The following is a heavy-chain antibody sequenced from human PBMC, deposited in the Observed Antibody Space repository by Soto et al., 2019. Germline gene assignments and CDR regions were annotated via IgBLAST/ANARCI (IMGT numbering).Heavy chain of an antibody. CDR2: ISNRGTYT. V-gene: IGHV3-11*06. CDR3: ARDPPGPVGATRVYFDY. D-gene: IGHD1-26*01. Sequence: GGSLRLSCAASGFIFSDYYMSWVRQAPGKGLEWISFISNRGTYTKYADSVKGRFTISRDNAKNSLYLQMNSLRAEDTAVYYWARDPPGPVGATRVYFDYWGQGTLVTVSS. J-gene: IGHJ4*02. CDR1: GFIFSDYY.